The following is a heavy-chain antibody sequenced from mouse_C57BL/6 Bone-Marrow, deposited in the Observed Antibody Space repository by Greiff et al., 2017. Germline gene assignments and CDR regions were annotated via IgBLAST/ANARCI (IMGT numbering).Heavy chain of an antibody. V-gene: IGHV1-39*01. J-gene: IGHJ3*01. CDR2: INPNYGTT. CDR3: ANQVFYYDYDEAY. Sequence: VQLQQSGPELVKPGASVKISCKASGYSFTDYNLNWVKQSNGKSLEWIGVINPNYGTTSYNQKFKGKATLTVDQTSSTAYMQLNSLTSEDSAVYYCANQVFYYDYDEAYWGQGTLVTVSA. D-gene: IGHD2-4*01. CDR1: GYSFTDYN.